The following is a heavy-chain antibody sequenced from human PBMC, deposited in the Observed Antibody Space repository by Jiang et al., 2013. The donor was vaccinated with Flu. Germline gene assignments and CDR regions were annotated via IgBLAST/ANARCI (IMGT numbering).Heavy chain of an antibody. CDR2: IRNKGYGGTT. V-gene: IGHV3-49*04. Sequence: QLVESGGGLVQPGRSLRLSCTASGFTFGDYAMSWVRQAPGKGLEWVGLIRNKGYGGTTEYAASVKGRFTISRDDSKSIAYLQMNSLKTEDTAVYYCTRVKGWGYFDYWGQGTLVTVSS. CDR3: TRVKGWGYFDY. D-gene: IGHD3-16*01. J-gene: IGHJ4*02. CDR1: GFTFGDYA.